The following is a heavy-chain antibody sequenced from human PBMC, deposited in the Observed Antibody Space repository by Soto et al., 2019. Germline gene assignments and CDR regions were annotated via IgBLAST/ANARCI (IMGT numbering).Heavy chain of an antibody. J-gene: IGHJ4*02. CDR2: IYYSGST. D-gene: IGHD3-22*01. Sequence: SETLSLTCTVSGGSISSGGYYWSWIRQHPGKGLEWIGYIYYSGSTYYNTSLKSRVTISVDTSKNQFSLKLSSVTAADTAVYYCASLYYYDSSGYYQRFYYFDYWGQGTLVTVSS. CDR3: ASLYYYDSSGYYQRFYYFDY. V-gene: IGHV4-31*03. CDR1: GGSISSGGYY.